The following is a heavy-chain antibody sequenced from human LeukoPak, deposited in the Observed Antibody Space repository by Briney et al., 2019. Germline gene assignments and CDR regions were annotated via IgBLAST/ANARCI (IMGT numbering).Heavy chain of an antibody. CDR2: IYHSGST. Sequence: SETLSLTCTVSGYSISSGYYWGWIRQPPGKGLEWIGSIYHSGSTYYNPSLKSRVTISVDTSKNQFSLKLSSVTAADTAVYYCARVGVAGSGDAFDIWGQGTMVTVSS. CDR1: GYSISSGYY. CDR3: ARVGVAGSGDAFDI. D-gene: IGHD6-19*01. J-gene: IGHJ3*02. V-gene: IGHV4-38-2*02.